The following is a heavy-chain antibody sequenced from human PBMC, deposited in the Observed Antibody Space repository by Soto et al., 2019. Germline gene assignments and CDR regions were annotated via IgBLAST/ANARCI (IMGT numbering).Heavy chain of an antibody. V-gene: IGHV1-69*06. J-gene: IGHJ5*02. CDR3: ARDNYYDSSGFYNWFDP. CDR2: IIPIFGTA. Sequence: ASVKVSCKASGGTFSSYAISWVRQAPGQGLEWMGGIIPIFGTANYAQKFQGRVTITADKSTSTAYMELSSLRSEDTAVYYCARDNYYDSSGFYNWFDPWGQGTLVTVSS. D-gene: IGHD3-22*01. CDR1: GGTFSSYA.